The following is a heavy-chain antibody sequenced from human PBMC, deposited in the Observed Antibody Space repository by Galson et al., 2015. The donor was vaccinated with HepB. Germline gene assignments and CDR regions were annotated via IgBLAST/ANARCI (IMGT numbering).Heavy chain of an antibody. CDR3: AREHYDYVWGSYLYDAFDI. CDR2: IWYDGSNK. J-gene: IGHJ3*02. D-gene: IGHD3-16*02. CDR1: GFTFSSYG. V-gene: IGHV3-33*01. Sequence: SLRLSCAASGFTFSSYGMHWVRQAPGKGLEWVAVIWYDGSNKYYADSVKGRFTISRDNSKNTLYLQMNSLRAEDTAVYYCAREHYDYVWGSYLYDAFDIWGQGTMVTVSS.